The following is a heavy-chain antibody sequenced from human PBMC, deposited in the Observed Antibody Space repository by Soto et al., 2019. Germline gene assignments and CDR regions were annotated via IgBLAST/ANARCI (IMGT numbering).Heavy chain of an antibody. V-gene: IGHV3-53*01. CDR3: ARATGDCSGRYVNYYYYYGMDV. J-gene: IGHJ6*02. D-gene: IGHD3-10*02. Sequence: GGSRRLSCAASGCTVSSNYMSWVRQAPGKGLEWVSVIYSGGSTYYADSVKGRFTISRDNSKNTQYLQMNSLRAADTAVYYCARATGDCSGRYVNYYYYYGMDVGGQGTTVTAP. CDR2: IYSGGST. CDR1: GCTVSSNY.